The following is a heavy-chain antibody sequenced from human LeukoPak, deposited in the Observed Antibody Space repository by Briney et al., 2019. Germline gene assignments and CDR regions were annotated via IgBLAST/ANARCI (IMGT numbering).Heavy chain of an antibody. V-gene: IGHV3-30-3*01. CDR2: ISYDGSNK. CDR1: GFTFSSYA. CDR3: ARDSGGFLGGYFDY. Sequence: GGSLRLSCAASGFTFSSYAMHWVRQAPGKGLEWVAVISYDGSNKYYADSAKGRFTISRDNSKNTLYLQMNSLRAEDTAVYYCARDSGGFLGGYFDYWGQGTLVTVSS. D-gene: IGHD3-10*01. J-gene: IGHJ4*02.